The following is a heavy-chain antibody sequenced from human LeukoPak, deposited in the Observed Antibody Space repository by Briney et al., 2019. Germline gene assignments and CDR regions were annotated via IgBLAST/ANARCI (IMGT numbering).Heavy chain of an antibody. CDR3: AAAPTGFWRGYHIGFDY. Sequence: ASVKVSCKASGFTFTSSAMQWVRQARGQRLEWIGWIVVGSGNTNYAQKFQERVTITRDMSTSTAYMELSSLRSEDTAVYYCAAAPTGFWRGYHIGFDYWGQGTLVTVSS. V-gene: IGHV1-58*02. CDR1: GFTFTSSA. D-gene: IGHD3-3*01. J-gene: IGHJ4*02. CDR2: IVVGSGNT.